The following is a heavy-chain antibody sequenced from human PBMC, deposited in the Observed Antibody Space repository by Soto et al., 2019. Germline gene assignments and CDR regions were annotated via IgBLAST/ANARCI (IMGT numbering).Heavy chain of an antibody. J-gene: IGHJ5*02. D-gene: IGHD3-9*01. CDR3: SVLRYFDWLYP. V-gene: IGHV3-30*03. CDR1: GFTFSSYG. Sequence: GGSLRLSCAASGFTFSSYGMHWVRQAPGKGLEWVAVISYDGSNKYYADSVKGRFTISRDNSKNTLYLQMNSLRAEDTAVYYCSVLRYFDWLYPCAREP. CDR2: ISYDGSNK.